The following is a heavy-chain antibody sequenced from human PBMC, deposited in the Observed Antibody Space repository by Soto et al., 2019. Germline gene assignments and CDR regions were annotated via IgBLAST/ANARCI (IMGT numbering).Heavy chain of an antibody. CDR1: GYTFTSYD. V-gene: IGHV1-8*01. CDR3: ARVRRLVPAAINWFDP. CDR2: MNPNSGNT. J-gene: IGHJ5*02. D-gene: IGHD2-2*02. Sequence: ASVKVSCKASGYTFTSYDINWVRQATGQGLEWMGWMNPNSGNTGYAQKFQGRVTMTRNTSISTAYMELSSLRSEDTAVYYCARVRRLVPAAINWFDPWGQGTPVTVYS.